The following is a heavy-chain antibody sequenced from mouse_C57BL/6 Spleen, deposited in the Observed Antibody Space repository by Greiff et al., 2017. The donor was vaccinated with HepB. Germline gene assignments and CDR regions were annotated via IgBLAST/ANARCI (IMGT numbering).Heavy chain of an antibody. CDR1: GYSITSGYY. J-gene: IGHJ4*01. CDR2: ISYDGSN. V-gene: IGHV3-6*01. Sequence: DVKLQESGPGLVKPSQSLSLTCSVTGYSITSGYYWNWIRQFPGNKLEWMGYISYDGSNNYNPSLKNRISITRDTSKNQFFLKLNSVTTEDTATYYCARSDYASYAMDYWGQGTSVTVSS. D-gene: IGHD1-1*01. CDR3: ARSDYASYAMDY.